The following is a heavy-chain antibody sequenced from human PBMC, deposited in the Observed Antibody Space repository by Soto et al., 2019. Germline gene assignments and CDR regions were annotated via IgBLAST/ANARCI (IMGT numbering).Heavy chain of an antibody. CDR2: MNPDSGNT. Sequence: QVQLVQSGAEVKKPGASVKVSCKASGYTFTSYDIHWVRQATGQGLEWMGWMNPDSGNTGYAQKFQGRVTMTRNTSISTAYMELSSLRSEDTAVYYCARGARNYYYYYMDVWGKGTTVTVSS. CDR3: ARGARNYYYYYMDV. J-gene: IGHJ6*03. V-gene: IGHV1-8*01. CDR1: GYTFTSYD.